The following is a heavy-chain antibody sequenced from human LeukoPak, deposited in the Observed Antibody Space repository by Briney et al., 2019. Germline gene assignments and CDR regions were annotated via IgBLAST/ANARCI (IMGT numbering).Heavy chain of an antibody. Sequence: GGSLRLSCAASGFTFSSYSMNWVRQAPGKRLEWVSAISGSGGSTYYADSVKGRFTISRDNSKNTLYLQMNSLRAENRAVYYCAKDLGTGHRSYYDFWSGSLRWFDPWGQGTLVTVSS. CDR2: ISGSGGST. CDR1: GFTFSSYS. D-gene: IGHD3-3*01. CDR3: AKDLGTGHRSYYDFWSGSLRWFDP. V-gene: IGHV3-23*01. J-gene: IGHJ5*02.